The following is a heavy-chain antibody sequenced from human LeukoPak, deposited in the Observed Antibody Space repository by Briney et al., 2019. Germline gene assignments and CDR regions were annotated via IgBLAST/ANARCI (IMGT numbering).Heavy chain of an antibody. CDR2: IYYSGST. J-gene: IGHJ4*02. CDR1: GGSISSSSYY. Sequence: SEALSLTCTVSGGSISSSSYYWGWIRQPPGKGLEWIGSIYYSGSTYYNPSLKSRVTISVDTSKNQFSLKLSSVTAADTAVYYCASQQWLGAYWGQGTLVTVSS. CDR3: ASQQWLGAY. V-gene: IGHV4-39*07. D-gene: IGHD6-19*01.